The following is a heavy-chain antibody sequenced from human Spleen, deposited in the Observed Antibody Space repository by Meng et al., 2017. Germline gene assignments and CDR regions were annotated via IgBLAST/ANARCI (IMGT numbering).Heavy chain of an antibody. J-gene: IGHJ2*01. CDR1: GYTFTSYG. CDR3: ARDRSSPGRPSAGSGSYYNVWYFDL. D-gene: IGHD3-10*01. Sequence: ASVKVSCKASGYTFTSYGISWVRQAPGQGLEWMGWISAYNGNTNYAQKLQGRVTMTTDTSTSTAYMELRSLRSDDTAVYYCARDRSSPGRPSAGSGSYYNVWYFDLWGRGTLVTVSS. V-gene: IGHV1-18*01. CDR2: ISAYNGNT.